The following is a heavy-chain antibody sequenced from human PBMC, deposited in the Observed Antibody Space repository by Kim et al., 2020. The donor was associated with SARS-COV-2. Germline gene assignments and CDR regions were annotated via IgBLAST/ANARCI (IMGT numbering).Heavy chain of an antibody. V-gene: IGHV4-39*01. D-gene: IGHD4-17*01. CDR2: IYYSGST. Sequence: SETLSLTCSVSGGSISSSSYYWGWIRQPPGKGLEWTGSIYYSGSTYYNSSLKSRLTISVDTSKNQFSLKLSSVTAADTAVYYCVAYGDYAGDYWGQGTLVTVSS. CDR1: GGSISSSSYY. J-gene: IGHJ4*02. CDR3: VAYGDYAGDY.